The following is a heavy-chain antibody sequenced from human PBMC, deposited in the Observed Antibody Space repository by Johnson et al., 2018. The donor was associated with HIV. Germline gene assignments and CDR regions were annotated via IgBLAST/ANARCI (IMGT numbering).Heavy chain of an antibody. Sequence: VQLVESGGGLVQPGRSLRLSCAASGFTFDDYAMHWVRQAPGKGLEWVSAISGSVGSTYYANSVKGRFTISSDNSKNTLYRQMNRLRAEDTAWYYCTRAQEWLHAFDIWGQGTMVTVSS. J-gene: IGHJ3*02. CDR3: TRAQEWLHAFDI. D-gene: IGHD3-3*01. CDR1: GFTFDDYA. CDR2: ISGSVGST. V-gene: IGHV3-23*04.